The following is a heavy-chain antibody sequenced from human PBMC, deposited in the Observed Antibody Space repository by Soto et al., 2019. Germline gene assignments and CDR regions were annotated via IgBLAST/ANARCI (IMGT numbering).Heavy chain of an antibody. D-gene: IGHD3-3*02. Sequence: QVQLVESGGGVVQPGKSLRLSCAASGFTFSNYGMHWVRQAPGKGLEWVAVISYDRSNEYYADSVKGRFTISRDNSKNTLFLQMNTLRTEDTPLSCCAKEHYISISSPVDFWGQGTLVTVSP. J-gene: IGHJ4*02. CDR3: AKEHYISISSPVDF. V-gene: IGHV3-30*18. CDR2: ISYDRSNE. CDR1: GFTFSNYG.